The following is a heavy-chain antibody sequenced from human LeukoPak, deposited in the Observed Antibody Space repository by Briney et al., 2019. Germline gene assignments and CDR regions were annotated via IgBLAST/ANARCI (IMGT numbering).Heavy chain of an antibody. Sequence: PGGSLRLSCAASGFNFSSYGMHWVRQAPGKGLEWVAVIWYDGSNKYYADSVKGRFTISRDNSNNMLYLQMNSLRAEDTAVYYCATDTYEYDRGPFSWGQGTPVTVSS. D-gene: IGHD3-22*01. CDR2: IWYDGSNK. V-gene: IGHV3-33*01. CDR1: GFNFSSYG. CDR3: ATDTYEYDRGPFS. J-gene: IGHJ5*02.